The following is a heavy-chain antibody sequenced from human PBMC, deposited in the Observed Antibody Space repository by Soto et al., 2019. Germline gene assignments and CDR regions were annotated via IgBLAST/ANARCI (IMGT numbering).Heavy chain of an antibody. CDR2: ISFDGSNK. CDR3: AKDRRIAVAGALHY. J-gene: IGHJ4*02. CDR1: GFTFRTYG. D-gene: IGHD6-19*01. V-gene: IGHV3-30*18. Sequence: QVQLVESGGAVVQPGGSLRLSCATSGFTFRTYGLHWVRQSPGKGLEWVAVISFDGSNKYYADSVKGRFTISRDNSNDTLYLRMNSLRPDDTAVYYCAKDRRIAVAGALHYWGQGTLDTVSS.